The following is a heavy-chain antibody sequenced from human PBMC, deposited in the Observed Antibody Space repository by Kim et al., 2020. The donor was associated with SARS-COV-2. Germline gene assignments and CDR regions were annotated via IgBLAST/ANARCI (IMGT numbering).Heavy chain of an antibody. Sequence: ASVKVSCKASGYTFTSYYMHWVRQAPGQGLEWMGIINPSGGSTSYAQKFQGRVTMTRDTSTSTVYMELSSLRSEDTAVYYCARDIPQLYEPFPFDPWGQGTLVTVSS. CDR1: GYTFTSYY. J-gene: IGHJ5*02. D-gene: IGHD3-16*02. CDR3: ARDIPQLYEPFPFDP. V-gene: IGHV1-46*01. CDR2: INPSGGST.